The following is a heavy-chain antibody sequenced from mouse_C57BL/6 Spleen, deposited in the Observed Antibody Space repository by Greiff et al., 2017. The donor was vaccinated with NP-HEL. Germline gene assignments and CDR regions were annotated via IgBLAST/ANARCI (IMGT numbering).Heavy chain of an antibody. V-gene: IGHV1-69*01. CDR3: ARYGNYAYWYFDV. D-gene: IGHD2-1*01. J-gene: IGHJ1*03. Sequence: QVQLQQPGAELVMPGASVKLSCKASGYTFTSYWMHWVKQRPGQGLEWIGEIDPSDSYTNYNQKFKGKSTLTVDKSSSTAYMQLSSLTSEDSAVYYCARYGNYAYWYFDVWGTGITVTVSS. CDR1: GYTFTSYW. CDR2: IDPSDSYT.